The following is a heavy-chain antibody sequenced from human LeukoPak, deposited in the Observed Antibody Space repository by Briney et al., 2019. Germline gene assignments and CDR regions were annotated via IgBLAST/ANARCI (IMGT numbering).Heavy chain of an antibody. CDR2: MNPNSGNT. CDR3: ASFYYDSSGYYSAFDI. CDR1: GYTFTSYD. D-gene: IGHD3-22*01. V-gene: IGHV1-8*01. J-gene: IGHJ3*02. Sequence: ASVKVSCKASGYTFTSYDINWVRQATGQGLEWMGWMNPNSGNTGYAQKFQGRVTMTRNTSISTAYMELSSLRSEDTAVYYSASFYYDSSGYYSAFDIWGQGTMVTVSS.